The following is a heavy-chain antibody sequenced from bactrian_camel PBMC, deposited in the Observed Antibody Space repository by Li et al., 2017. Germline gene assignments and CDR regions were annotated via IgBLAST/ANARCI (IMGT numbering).Heavy chain of an antibody. CDR2: IDTEGGRR. D-gene: IGHD1*01. Sequence: LVESGGGSVQAGGSLRFSCVASGSTHMRYCMAWFRQAPGKEREEVAIIDTEGGRRYYADSVKGRFTISRDNANLNIWYLEMNSLQPEDTAMYYCAGDVRSCYLRRDWKFWGQGTQVTVS. CDR3: AGDVRSCYLRRDWKF. J-gene: IGHJ4*01. V-gene: IGHV3S1*01. CDR1: GSTHMRYC.